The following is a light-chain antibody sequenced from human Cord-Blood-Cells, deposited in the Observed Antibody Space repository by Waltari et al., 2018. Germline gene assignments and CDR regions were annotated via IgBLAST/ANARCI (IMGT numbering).Light chain of an antibody. J-gene: IGLJ2*01. CDR3: NSRDSSGNHLVV. CDR2: GKN. CDR1: SLRSYY. Sequence: SSELTQDPAVSVALGQTVRITCQGDSLRSYYASWYQQKPGQAPVLVIYGKNNRPSGITDRFSGSSSGNTASLTITGAQAEDEADYYCNSRDSSGNHLVVFGGGTKLTVL. V-gene: IGLV3-19*01.